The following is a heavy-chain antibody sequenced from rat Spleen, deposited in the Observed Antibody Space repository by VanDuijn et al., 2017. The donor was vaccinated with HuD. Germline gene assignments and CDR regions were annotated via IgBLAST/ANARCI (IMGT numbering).Heavy chain of an antibody. V-gene: IGHV5S13*01. J-gene: IGHJ2*01. CDR1: GFTFSIYG. Sequence: EVQLVDHGGGLVQPGRSLKLSCAPSGFTFSIYGMAWVRQAPTKGLEWVASIGTGGGNTYYRDSVKGRFTISRDNAKSTLYLQMDSLRPEDTATYYCARRGSSYWYFDYWGQGVMVTVSS. CDR3: ARRGSSYWYFDY. CDR2: IGTGGGNT. D-gene: IGHD1-7*01.